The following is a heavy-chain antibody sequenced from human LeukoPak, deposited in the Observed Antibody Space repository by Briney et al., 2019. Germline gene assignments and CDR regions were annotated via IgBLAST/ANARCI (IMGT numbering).Heavy chain of an antibody. CDR2: MNPNSGNT. Sequence: ASVKVSCKASGYTFTSYDINWVRQATGQGLEWMGWMNPNSGNTGYAQKFQGRVTITRNTSISTAYMELSSLRSEDTAVYYCAILEGGSNIFDYWGQGTLVTVSS. J-gene: IGHJ4*02. CDR3: AILEGGSNIFDY. CDR1: GYTFTSYD. V-gene: IGHV1-8*03. D-gene: IGHD4-11*01.